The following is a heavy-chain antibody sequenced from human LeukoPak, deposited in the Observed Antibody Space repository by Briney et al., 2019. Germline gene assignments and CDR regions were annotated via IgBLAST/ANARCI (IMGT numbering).Heavy chain of an antibody. J-gene: IGHJ6*02. CDR1: GGSVSSGSYY. CDR2: IYYSGST. D-gene: IGHD6-6*01. CDR3: ARQYSRGYYYYYGMDV. V-gene: IGHV4-61*01. Sequence: SETLPLTCTVSGGSVSSGSYYWSWIRQPPGKGLEWIGYIYYSGSTNYNPSLKSRVTISVDTSKNQFSLKLSSVTAADTAVYYCARQYSRGYYYYYGMDVWGQGTTVTVSS.